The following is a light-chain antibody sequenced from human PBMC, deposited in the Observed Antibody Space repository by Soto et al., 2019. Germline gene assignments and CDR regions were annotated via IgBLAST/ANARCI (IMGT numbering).Light chain of an antibody. CDR3: PQRSNSIT. J-gene: IGKJ5*01. CDR1: QTVRNNY. Sequence: EIVLTQSPGTLSLSPGERYPLSCMASQTVRNNYLAWYQQKPGQAPRLLIYDESSRATGIPARFSGSGSGADFTLTISSLEPEDFAVYYCPQRSNSITVGPGTRLEIK. CDR2: DES. V-gene: IGKV3D-20*02.